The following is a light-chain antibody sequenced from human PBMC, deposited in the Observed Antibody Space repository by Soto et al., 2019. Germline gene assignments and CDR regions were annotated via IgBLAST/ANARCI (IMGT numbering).Light chain of an antibody. Sequence: QSALTQPASVSGSPGQSITISCNGSSSDVGGYKYVSWYQQHAGKAPKLMIFDVSNRPSGVSNRFSGSKSGNTASLTISGLQAEDEADYYCSSYTRTSTRVFGGGTKVTVL. CDR1: SSDVGGYKY. V-gene: IGLV2-14*01. J-gene: IGLJ2*01. CDR2: DVS. CDR3: SSYTRTSTRV.